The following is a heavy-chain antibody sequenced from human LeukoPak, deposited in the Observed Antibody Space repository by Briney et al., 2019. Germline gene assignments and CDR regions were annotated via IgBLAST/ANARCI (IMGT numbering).Heavy chain of an antibody. CDR1: GFTFSSYS. Sequence: PGGSLRLSCAASGFTFSSYSMNWVRQAPGKGLEWVSSISSSSSYIYYADSVKGRFTISRDNAKNSLYLQMNSLGAEDTAVYYCARDWAVAGKGYYFDYWGQGTLVTVSS. D-gene: IGHD6-19*01. J-gene: IGHJ4*02. V-gene: IGHV3-21*01. CDR2: ISSSSSYI. CDR3: ARDWAVAGKGYYFDY.